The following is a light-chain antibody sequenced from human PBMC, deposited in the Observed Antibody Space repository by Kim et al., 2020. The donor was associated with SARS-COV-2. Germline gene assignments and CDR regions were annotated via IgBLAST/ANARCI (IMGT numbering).Light chain of an antibody. V-gene: IGKV1-5*03. CDR2: KAS. CDR1: QSISSW. Sequence: DIQMTQSPSTLSASVGDRVTITCRASQSISSWLAWYKQKPGKAPKLLIYKASSLESGVPSRLSGSGSGTEFTLTISSLQPDDFATYYCQQYNSSPWTFGQGTKVDIK. CDR3: QQYNSSPWT. J-gene: IGKJ1*01.